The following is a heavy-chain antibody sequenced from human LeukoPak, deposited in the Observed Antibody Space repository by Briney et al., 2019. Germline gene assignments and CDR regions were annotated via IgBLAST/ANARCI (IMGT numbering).Heavy chain of an antibody. CDR1: GDSISSSNYY. Sequence: SETLSLTCTVSGDSISSSNYYWGWIRQPPGKGLEWIGSISYSGSTYYNPPLKSRVTISVDTSKNQFSLELSSVTAADTAVYYCARQKLRFLSTLTFFDSWGQGTLVTVSS. CDR3: ARQKLRFLSTLTFFDS. D-gene: IGHD3-3*01. V-gene: IGHV4-39*01. CDR2: ISYSGST. J-gene: IGHJ4*02.